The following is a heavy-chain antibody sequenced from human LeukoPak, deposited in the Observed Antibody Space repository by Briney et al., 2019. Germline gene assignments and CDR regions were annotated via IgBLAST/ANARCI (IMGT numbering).Heavy chain of an antibody. D-gene: IGHD6-13*01. J-gene: IGHJ4*02. CDR3: ARFEAAAGNFDY. CDR2: IEQDGSEK. V-gene: IGHV3-7*01. CDR1: GVTFSSYW. Sequence: GGSLRLSCVVSGVTFSSYWMSWVRQAPGKGREWVANIEQDGSEKYYVDSVKGRFTISRDNAKNSLYLQMNSLRAEDTAVYYCARFEAAAGNFDYWGQGTLVTVSS.